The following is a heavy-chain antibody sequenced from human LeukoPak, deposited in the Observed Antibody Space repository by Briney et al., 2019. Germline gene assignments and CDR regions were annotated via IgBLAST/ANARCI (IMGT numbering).Heavy chain of an antibody. Sequence: SETLSLTCTVSGGSISSSSYYWGWIRQPPGKGLEWIGSIYYSGSTYYNPSLKSRVPISVDTSKNQFSLKLSSVTAADTAVYYCARQNIAAAGTNWFDPWGQGTLVTVS. CDR2: IYYSGST. J-gene: IGHJ5*02. V-gene: IGHV4-39*01. CDR1: GGSISSSSYY. D-gene: IGHD6-13*01. CDR3: ARQNIAAAGTNWFDP.